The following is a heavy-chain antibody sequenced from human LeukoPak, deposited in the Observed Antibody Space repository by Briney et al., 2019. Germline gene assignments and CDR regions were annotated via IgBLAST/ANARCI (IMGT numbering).Heavy chain of an antibody. CDR3: AGTAFGAFDI. CDR2: IYYSGST. CDR1: GGSISSYY. V-gene: IGHV4-59*01. J-gene: IGHJ3*02. Sequence: SETLSLTCTVSGGSISSYYWSWIRQPPGKGLEWIGYIYYSGSTNYNPSLKSRVTISVDTSKNQFSLKLSSVTAADTAVYYCAGTAFGAFDIWGQGPMVTVSS. D-gene: IGHD5-18*01.